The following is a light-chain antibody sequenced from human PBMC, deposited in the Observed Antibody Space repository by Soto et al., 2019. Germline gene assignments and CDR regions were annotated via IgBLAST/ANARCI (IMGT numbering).Light chain of an antibody. Sequence: DIQMTQSPSTLSASVGDRVTITCRASQSIDTWLAWHQQKPGQVPKLLISKESSLESGVPSRFSGSGSGTEFTLTISSLQPDDSATYYCQQYNSYRAFGQGTKVDIK. V-gene: IGKV1-5*03. CDR1: QSIDTW. J-gene: IGKJ1*01. CDR2: KES. CDR3: QQYNSYRA.